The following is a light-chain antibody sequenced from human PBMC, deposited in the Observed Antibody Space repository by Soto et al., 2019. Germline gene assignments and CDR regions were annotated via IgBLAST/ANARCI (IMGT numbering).Light chain of an antibody. J-gene: IGKJ4*01. CDR3: QQVKTYPRT. Sequence: DIHFTQSPSVLSASVGYRVTITFRPSQAVPNNMAWYQQKPGKPPKLLIYEESTLHSGVPSRFSGRKSGTQFTLTIDSLQTEDFATYYCQQVKTYPRTFGGGTKVDIK. V-gene: IGKV1-9*01. CDR2: EES. CDR1: QAVPNN.